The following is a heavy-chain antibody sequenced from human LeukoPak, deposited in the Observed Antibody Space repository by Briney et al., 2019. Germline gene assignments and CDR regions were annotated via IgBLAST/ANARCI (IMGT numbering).Heavy chain of an antibody. CDR3: ARVKESYYDSSGPFVFDY. V-gene: IGHV4-59*01. Sequence: SETLSLTCSVSGGSISSYYWSSIRQPPGKGLEWIGSIYYSGSTNYNPSLKSRVTISVDTSKNQFSLKLSSVTAADTAVYYCARVKESYYDSSGPFVFDYWGQGTLVTVSS. CDR2: IYYSGST. D-gene: IGHD3-22*01. J-gene: IGHJ4*02. CDR1: GGSISSYY.